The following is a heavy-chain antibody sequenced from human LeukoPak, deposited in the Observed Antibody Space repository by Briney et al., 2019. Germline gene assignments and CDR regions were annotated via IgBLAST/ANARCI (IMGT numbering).Heavy chain of an antibody. CDR1: GFTFTDAW. J-gene: IGHJ4*02. Sequence: GGSLRFSCAASGFTFTDAWMSWVRQVPGKGLEWVGRVKSKSDGGAIDYAAPVKGRFIISRDDSKNMVYLQMNSLKTEDTAVYFCAAGTGTSDFDRWGQGTLVTVSS. D-gene: IGHD1-7*01. V-gene: IGHV3-15*01. CDR2: VKSKSDGGAI. CDR3: AAGTGTSDFDR.